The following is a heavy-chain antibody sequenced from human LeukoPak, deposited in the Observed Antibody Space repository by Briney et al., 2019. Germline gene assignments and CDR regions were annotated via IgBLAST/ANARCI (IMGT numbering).Heavy chain of an antibody. V-gene: IGHV3-9*01. CDR1: GFTFDDYA. CDR2: IRWNSGNI. D-gene: IGHD3-22*01. Sequence: GGALRLSCAASGFTFDDYAMHWVRQAPGEGLEWVSGIRWNSGNIGYADSVKGRFTISRDNAKNSLYLQMNSLRAEDTAVYYCTSYYYPSGPNDNWGQGTLVTVSS. CDR3: TSYYYPSGPNDN. J-gene: IGHJ4*02.